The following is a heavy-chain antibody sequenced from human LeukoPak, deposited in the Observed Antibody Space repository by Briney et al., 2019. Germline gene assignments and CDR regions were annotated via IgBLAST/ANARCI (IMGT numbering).Heavy chain of an antibody. CDR2: ISSSSSYI. CDR1: GFTFSSYS. J-gene: IGHJ4*02. Sequence: GGSLRLTCAASGFTFSSYSMNWVRQAPGKGLEWVSSISSSSSYIYYADSVKGRFTISRDNAKNSLYLQMNSLRAEDTAVYYCARDKEWLVRFDYWGQGTLVTVSS. CDR3: ARDKEWLVRFDY. V-gene: IGHV3-21*01. D-gene: IGHD6-19*01.